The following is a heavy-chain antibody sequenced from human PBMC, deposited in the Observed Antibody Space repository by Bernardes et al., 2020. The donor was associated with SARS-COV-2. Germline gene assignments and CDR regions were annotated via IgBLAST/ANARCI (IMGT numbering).Heavy chain of an antibody. V-gene: IGHV4-39*01. CDR3: ASLWYSRSPTPYYYYGMDV. CDR1: GGSISSSSYY. Sequence: SETLSLTCTVSGGSISSSSYYWGWIRQPPGKGLEWIGSIYYSGSTYYNPSLKSRVTISVDTSKNQFSLKLSSVTAADTAVYYCASLWYSRSPTPYYYYGMDVWGQGTTVTVSS. CDR2: IYYSGST. J-gene: IGHJ6*02. D-gene: IGHD6-6*01.